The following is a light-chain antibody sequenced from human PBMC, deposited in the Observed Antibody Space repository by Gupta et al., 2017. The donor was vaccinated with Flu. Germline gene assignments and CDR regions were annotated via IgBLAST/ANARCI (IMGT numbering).Light chain of an antibody. CDR2: ATD. Sequence: VLSQLPSTSGTPGQTVIVSCHGGISNIGSASVYWYQQYPGRAPKVVMYATDERPSGVPDRFSGSKSGFSASLAISGIQSADEADYYCAGLDDMLSGWVFGGGTRLTVL. J-gene: IGLJ3*02. V-gene: IGLV1-44*01. CDR3: AGLDDMLSGWV. CDR1: ISNIGSAS.